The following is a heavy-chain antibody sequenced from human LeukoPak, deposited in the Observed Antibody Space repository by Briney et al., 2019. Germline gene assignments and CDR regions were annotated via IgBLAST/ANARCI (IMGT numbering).Heavy chain of an antibody. D-gene: IGHD5-18*01. J-gene: IGHJ6*02. Sequence: GGSLRLSCAASGFTFSSYGMHWVRQAPGKGLEWVAVISYDGSNKYYADSVKGRFTISRDNSKDTLYLQMNSLRAEDTAVYYCAKDRGYSYGYEAYYGMDVWGQGTTVTVSS. V-gene: IGHV3-30*18. CDR2: ISYDGSNK. CDR3: AKDRGYSYGYEAYYGMDV. CDR1: GFTFSSYG.